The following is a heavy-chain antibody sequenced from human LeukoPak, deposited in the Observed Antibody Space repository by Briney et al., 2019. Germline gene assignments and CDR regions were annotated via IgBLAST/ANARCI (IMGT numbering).Heavy chain of an antibody. D-gene: IGHD3-10*01. Sequence: GESLKISCKVSGYRFSSYWIAWVRQMPGKGLEWMGIVYPGDDDTRYSASFQGQVTISTDKSISTAYLQWSSLKASDTAMYYCARLFGSGSYFHHFVSWGQGTQVTVSS. CDR3: ARLFGSGSYFHHFVS. V-gene: IGHV5-51*01. CDR1: GYRFSSYW. CDR2: VYPGDDDT. J-gene: IGHJ4*02.